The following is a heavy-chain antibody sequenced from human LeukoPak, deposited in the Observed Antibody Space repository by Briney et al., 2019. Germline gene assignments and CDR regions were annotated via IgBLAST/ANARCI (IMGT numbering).Heavy chain of an antibody. Sequence: PSETLSLTCSVSDYSISSGFYWGWVRQSPGKGLEWIGNIYRTGGTNYHPSLKSRVTISVDTSKNHFSLKLSSVTAADTAVYYCARVPIPGWFDPWGQGTLVTVSS. J-gene: IGHJ5*02. CDR2: IYRTGGT. D-gene: IGHD2-21*01. CDR3: ARVPIPGWFDP. CDR1: DYSISSGFY. V-gene: IGHV4-38-2*02.